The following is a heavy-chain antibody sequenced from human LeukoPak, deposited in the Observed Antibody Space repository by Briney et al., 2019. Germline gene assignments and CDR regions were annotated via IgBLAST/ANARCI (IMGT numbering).Heavy chain of an antibody. D-gene: IGHD6-13*01. CDR1: GGPISNYY. Sequence: SETLSLTCTVSGGPISNYYWIWTRQPAGEGLEWIGRIYTGGRIDSNPSLKSRVTMSVDTSKNQFSLKLTSVTAADTAAYFCARLYSDSWSRVDPWGQGTLVTVSS. CDR2: IYTGGRI. CDR3: ARLYSDSWSRVDP. J-gene: IGHJ5*02. V-gene: IGHV4-4*07.